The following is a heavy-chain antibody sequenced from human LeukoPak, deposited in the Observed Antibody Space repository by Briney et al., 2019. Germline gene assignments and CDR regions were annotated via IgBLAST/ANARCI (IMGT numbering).Heavy chain of an antibody. CDR3: ARAYYDFWSGYYTPDWFDP. D-gene: IGHD3-3*01. CDR2: IYYSGST. CDR1: GGSISSSSYY. Sequence: SETLSLTCTVSGGSISSSSYYWGWLRQPPGTGLEWIGSIYYSGSTYYNPSLKSRVTISVDTSKNQFSLKLSSVTAADTAVYYCARAYYDFWSGYYTPDWFDPWGQGTLVTVSS. J-gene: IGHJ5*02. V-gene: IGHV4-39*01.